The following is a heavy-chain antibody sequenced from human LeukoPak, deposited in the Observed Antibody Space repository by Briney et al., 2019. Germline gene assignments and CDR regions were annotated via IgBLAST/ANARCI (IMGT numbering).Heavy chain of an antibody. J-gene: IGHJ4*02. V-gene: IGHV3-7*01. CDR2: IKQDGSEK. CDR1: GFTFSSYW. D-gene: IGHD6-6*01. CDR3: ARVYHSTSGRAIDY. Sequence: GGSLRLSCAGSGFTFSSYWMSWVRQAPGKGPEWVANIKQDGSEKNYVDSVKGRFTISRDNAKNSLYLQMNSLRAEDTAVYYCARVYHSTSGRAIDYWGQGTLVTVSS.